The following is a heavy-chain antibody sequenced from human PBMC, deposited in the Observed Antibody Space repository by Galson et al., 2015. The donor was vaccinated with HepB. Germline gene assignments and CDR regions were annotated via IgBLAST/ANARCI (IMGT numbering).Heavy chain of an antibody. D-gene: IGHD3-10*01. Sequence: VRQASGKGLEWVGRIRSTANSYATAYAASVKGRFTISRDDSKNTAYLQMNSLKTEDTAVYYCTRHRTRWFGELAPVYGMDVWGQGTTVTVSS. CDR3: TRHRTRWFGELAPVYGMDV. J-gene: IGHJ6*02. V-gene: IGHV3-73*01. CDR2: IRSTANSYAT.